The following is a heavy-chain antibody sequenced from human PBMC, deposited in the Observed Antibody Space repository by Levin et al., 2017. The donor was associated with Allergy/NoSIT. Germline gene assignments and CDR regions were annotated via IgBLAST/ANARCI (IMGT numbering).Heavy chain of an antibody. J-gene: IGHJ4*02. CDR2: INPNSGGT. Sequence: ASVKVSCKASGYTFTGYYMHWVRQAPGQGLEWMGRINPNSGGTNYAQKFQGRVTMTRDSSISTAYMELSRLRSDDTAVYYCARGIDDYGDYDLDYWGQGTLVTVSS. D-gene: IGHD4-17*01. CDR3: ARGIDDYGDYDLDY. CDR1: GYTFTGYY. V-gene: IGHV1-2*06.